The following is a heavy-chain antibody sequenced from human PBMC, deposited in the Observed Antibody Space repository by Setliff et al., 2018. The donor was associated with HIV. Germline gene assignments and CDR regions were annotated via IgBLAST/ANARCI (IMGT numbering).Heavy chain of an antibody. Sequence: ASVKVSCKASGYTFTGFYMHWVRQAPGQGLEWMGWMNPNRGNTVYAQKFQGRVTITRNTSINTAYMELSNLRSEDTAVYYCARGRPFRGAVAGPAHFEYWGQGTRVTVSS. CDR1: GYTFTGFY. V-gene: IGHV1-8*03. J-gene: IGHJ4*02. CDR2: MNPNRGNT. D-gene: IGHD6-19*01. CDR3: ARGRPFRGAVAGPAHFEY.